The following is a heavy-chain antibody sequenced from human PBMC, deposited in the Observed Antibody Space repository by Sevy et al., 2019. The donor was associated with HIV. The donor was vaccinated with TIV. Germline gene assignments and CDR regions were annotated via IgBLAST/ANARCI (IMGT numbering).Heavy chain of an antibody. CDR3: ARGPALYDCVWGSYAFDI. CDR2: INPNSGGT. J-gene: IGHJ3*02. CDR1: GYTFTGYY. D-gene: IGHD3-16*01. V-gene: IGHV1-2*02. Sequence: ASVKVSCKASGYTFTGYYMHWVRQAPGQGLEWMGWINPNSGGTNYAQKFQGRVTMTRGTSISTAYMELSRLSSDDTAVYYCARGPALYDCVWGSYAFDIWGQGTMVTVSS.